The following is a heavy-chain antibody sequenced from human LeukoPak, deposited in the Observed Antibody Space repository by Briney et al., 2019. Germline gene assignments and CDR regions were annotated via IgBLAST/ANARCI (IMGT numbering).Heavy chain of an antibody. V-gene: IGHV3-23*01. J-gene: IGHJ4*02. D-gene: IGHD5-12*01. Sequence: PGGSLRLSCAASGFTFSSYGMSWVRQAPGEGLEWVSAISGSGGSTYYADSVKGRFTISRDNSKNTLYLQMNSLRAEDTAVYYCAKVVDIVATAYFDYWGQGTLVTVSS. CDR2: ISGSGGST. CDR3: AKVVDIVATAYFDY. CDR1: GFTFSSYG.